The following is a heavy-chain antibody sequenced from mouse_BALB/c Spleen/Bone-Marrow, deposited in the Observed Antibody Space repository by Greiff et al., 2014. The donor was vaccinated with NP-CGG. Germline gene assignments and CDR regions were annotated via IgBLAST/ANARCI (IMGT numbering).Heavy chain of an antibody. J-gene: IGHJ2*01. V-gene: IGHV14-3*02. CDR1: GFNIKDTY. Sequence: VQLQQPGAELVKPGASVKLSCTASGFNIKDTYMHWVKQRPEQGLEWIGRIDPANGNTKYDPKFQGKATITADTSFNTAYLQLSRLTTEDTAVYYCARYSYGSRGYYFDYRGQGTTLTVSS. CDR3: ARYSYGSRGYYFDY. D-gene: IGHD1-1*01. CDR2: IDPANGNT.